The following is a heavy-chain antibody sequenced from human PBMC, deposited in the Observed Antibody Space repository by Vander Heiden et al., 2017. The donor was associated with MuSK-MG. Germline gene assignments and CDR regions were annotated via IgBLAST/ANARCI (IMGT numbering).Heavy chain of an antibody. CDR2: IYYSGST. J-gene: IGHJ6*03. CDR1: GGSISSGNYY. Sequence: QVQLQESGPGLVKPSQTLSLTCTVPGGSISSGNYYWTWIRQRPGKGLEWIGYIYYSGSTCYNPSLKSRVTISVDTSKNQFSLKLSSVTAADTAVYYCARTGRTSRAGYYYMDVWGKGTTVTVSS. D-gene: IGHD7-27*01. V-gene: IGHV4-31*03. CDR3: ARTGRTSRAGYYYMDV.